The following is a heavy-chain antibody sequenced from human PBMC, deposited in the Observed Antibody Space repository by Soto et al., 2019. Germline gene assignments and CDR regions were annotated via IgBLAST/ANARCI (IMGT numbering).Heavy chain of an antibody. CDR1: GFTFSSHE. J-gene: IGHJ4*02. D-gene: IGHD2-8*01. CDR3: ARGGVY. Sequence: GGALTLSSAASGFTFSSHEMNWGRQAPGKGLEWISYISGSGNITYYADSVKGRFTISRDNAQKSLYLQMNRLRVEDTAVYYCARGGVYWSQGTLVAVSS. V-gene: IGHV3-48*03. CDR2: ISGSGNIT.